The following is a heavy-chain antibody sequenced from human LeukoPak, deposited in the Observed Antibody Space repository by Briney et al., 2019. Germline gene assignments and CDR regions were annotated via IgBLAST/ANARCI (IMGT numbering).Heavy chain of an antibody. CDR1: GYTFTNYT. CDR2: INAGNGNT. J-gene: IGHJ4*02. CDR3: AATDLGDY. Sequence: GASVKVSCKASGYTFTNYTINWVRLAPGQRPEWMGWINAGNGNTKYFQKFQGRVTFTRDTSASTAYMELSSLRSEDTAVYYCAATDLGDYWGQGTLVTVSS. D-gene: IGHD4-17*01. V-gene: IGHV1-3*01.